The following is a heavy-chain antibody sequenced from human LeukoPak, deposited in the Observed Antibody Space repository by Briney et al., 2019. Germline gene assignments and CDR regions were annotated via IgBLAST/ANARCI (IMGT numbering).Heavy chain of an antibody. D-gene: IGHD5-12*01. CDR2: FYYSGST. CDR1: GGSTSSYY. J-gene: IGHJ6*02. Sequence: SETLSLTCTVSGGSTSSYYWSWIRQPPGKGLEWIGYFYYSGSTNYNPSLRSRVTISADTSKNQFSLKLSSVTAADTAVYYCARFSPYNGYDAYYYSMDVWGQGTTVTVSS. CDR3: ARFSPYNGYDAYYYSMDV. V-gene: IGHV4-59*01.